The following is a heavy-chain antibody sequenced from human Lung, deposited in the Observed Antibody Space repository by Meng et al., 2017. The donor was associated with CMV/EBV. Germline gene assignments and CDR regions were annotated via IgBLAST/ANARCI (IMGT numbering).Heavy chain of an antibody. Sequence: GESLKISCAASGFTFGDFGMGWVRQAPGEGLEWFSGINGKGGTIDYADSVKGRFTITRDNGKNFLYLQMNSLRAEDTALYFCVRGHTYVDYYFYGLDVWGQGTTVTVSS. J-gene: IGHJ6*02. CDR1: GFTFGDFG. V-gene: IGHV3-20*04. CDR2: INGKGGTI. CDR3: VRGHTYVDYYFYGLDV. D-gene: IGHD5-18*01.